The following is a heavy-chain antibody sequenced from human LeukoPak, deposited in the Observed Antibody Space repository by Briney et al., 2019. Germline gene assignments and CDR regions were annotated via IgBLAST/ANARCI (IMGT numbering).Heavy chain of an antibody. D-gene: IGHD3-16*01. V-gene: IGHV4-31*03. J-gene: IGHJ4*02. CDR1: GGSISSGDYY. CDR3: ARVLSSGGEDWGRFDY. CDR2: IYFSGST. Sequence: PSQTLSLTCTVSGGSISSGDYYWSWIRQHPGKGLEWIGYIYFSGSTYYSPSLKSRVTISVDTSKNQFSLKLSSVTAADTAVYYSARVLSSGGEDWGRFDYWGQGTLVTVSS.